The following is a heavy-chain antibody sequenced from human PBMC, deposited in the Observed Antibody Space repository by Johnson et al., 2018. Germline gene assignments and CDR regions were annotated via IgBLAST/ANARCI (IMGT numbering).Heavy chain of an antibody. V-gene: IGHV3-20*01. CDR1: GFTFDDYG. D-gene: IGHD1-26*01. Sequence: EVQLVESGGGVVRPGGSLRLSCAASGFTFDDYGMSWVRQAPGKGLEWVSGINWNGGRTGYADPVKGRFTIPSDNAKNSLYLQMHSLRAEDTALYHCARAYSGSYRGYYYYGMDVWGQGATVTVSS. CDR2: INWNGGRT. CDR3: ARAYSGSYRGYYYYGMDV. J-gene: IGHJ6*02.